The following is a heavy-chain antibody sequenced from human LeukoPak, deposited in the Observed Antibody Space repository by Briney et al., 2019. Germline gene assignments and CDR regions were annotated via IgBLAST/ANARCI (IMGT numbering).Heavy chain of an antibody. CDR1: GFTFSSDW. CDR2: ISSDGSST. CDR3: ARQWLGGSFDS. Sequence: PGGSLRLSCAASGFTFSSDWMHWARQAPGKGLVWVARISSDGSSTSYADSVKGRFTISRDNAKNTLFLQMNSLRADDTAVYYCARQWLGGSFDSWGQGTLVTVSS. V-gene: IGHV3-74*01. D-gene: IGHD6-19*01. J-gene: IGHJ4*02.